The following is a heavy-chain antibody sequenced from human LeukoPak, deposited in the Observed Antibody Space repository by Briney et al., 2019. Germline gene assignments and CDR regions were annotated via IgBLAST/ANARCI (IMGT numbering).Heavy chain of an antibody. CDR1: GFTFRSYG. J-gene: IGHJ4*02. V-gene: IGHV3-23*01. Sequence: GGSLRLSCAAAGFTFRSYGMHWVRQAPGKGLEWVSAISGSGGSTYYADSVKGRFTISRDNSKNTLYLQMNSLRAEDTAVYYCAKVAYYDILTGFRDSYYFDYWGQGTLVTVSS. CDR2: ISGSGGST. D-gene: IGHD3-9*01. CDR3: AKVAYYDILTGFRDSYYFDY.